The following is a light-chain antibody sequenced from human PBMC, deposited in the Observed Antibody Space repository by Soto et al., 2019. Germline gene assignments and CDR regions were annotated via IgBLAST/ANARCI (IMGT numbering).Light chain of an antibody. Sequence: DIQMTQSPSSLSASIGDRVTITCRASQTITTYLNWYQQRPGKAPNLLIYGTSSLQSGVPSRFSGGGSETDFTLTISSLQPEDVATYYCQKYNSAPHTFGPGTKVDIK. V-gene: IGKV1-39*01. J-gene: IGKJ3*01. CDR2: GTS. CDR3: QKYNSAPHT. CDR1: QTITTY.